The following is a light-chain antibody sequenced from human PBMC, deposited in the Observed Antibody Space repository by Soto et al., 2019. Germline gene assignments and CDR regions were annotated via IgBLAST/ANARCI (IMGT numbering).Light chain of an antibody. V-gene: IGKV3-15*01. J-gene: IGKJ4*01. CDR1: QSVRNN. CDR2: DAT. Sequence: EVVMTQSPATLSVSPGERATLSCKASQSVRNNLVWYQQKPGQAPRPIIYDATTRATGIPVRFRGSGSGTEFTLTISSLQSEDVGVYYCQQYDNWPPKTFGGGTKVDIK. CDR3: QQYDNWPPKT.